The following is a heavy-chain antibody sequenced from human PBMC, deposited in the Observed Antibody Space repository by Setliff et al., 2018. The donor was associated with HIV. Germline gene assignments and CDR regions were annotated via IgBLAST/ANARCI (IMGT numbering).Heavy chain of an antibody. J-gene: IGHJ5*02. CDR1: GYTFTNYG. Sequence: GASVKVSCKASGYTFTNYGISWVRQAPGQGLEWMGIINPSSGSTSYAQKFQGRVTMTRDTSTSTVHMELSSLRSEDTAVYYCARDRTARSWFDPWGQGILVTVSS. D-gene: IGHD6-25*01. V-gene: IGHV1-46*01. CDR2: INPSSGST. CDR3: ARDRTARSWFDP.